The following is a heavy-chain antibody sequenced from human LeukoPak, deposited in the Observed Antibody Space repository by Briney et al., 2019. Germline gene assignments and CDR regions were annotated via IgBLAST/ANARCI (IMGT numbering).Heavy chain of an antibody. CDR3: ASAIFVVRGRLNWFDP. V-gene: IGHV4-39*01. D-gene: IGHD3-10*01. J-gene: IGHJ5*02. CDR2: IYYSGST. CDR1: GGSISSSSYY. Sequence: SETLSLTCTVSGGSISSSSYYWGWIRQPPGKGLEWIGSIYYSGSTYYNPSLKSRVTISVDTSKNQFSLKLSSVTAADTAVYYCASAIFVVRGRLNWFDPWGQGTLVTVSS.